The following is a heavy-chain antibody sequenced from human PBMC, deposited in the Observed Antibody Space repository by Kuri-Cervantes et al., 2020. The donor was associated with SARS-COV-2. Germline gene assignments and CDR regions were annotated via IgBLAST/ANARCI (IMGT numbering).Heavy chain of an antibody. D-gene: IGHD3-3*01. CDR2: INYLGST. V-gene: IGHV4-34*01. J-gene: IGHJ6*02. CDR3: ARRGYDFWSGTHNGGMDV. CDR1: GASFSGFY. Sequence: SVTLSLTCSFSGASFSGFYWSWVRQIPGKGLEWLGEINYLGSTNYNPSLKSRLTISSDTSKDQFSLRLSSVTAADSATYYCARRGYDFWSGTHNGGMDVWGQGTTVTVSS.